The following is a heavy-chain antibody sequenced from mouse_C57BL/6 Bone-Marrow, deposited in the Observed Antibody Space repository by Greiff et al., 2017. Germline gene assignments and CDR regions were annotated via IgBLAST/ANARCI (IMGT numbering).Heavy chain of an antibody. J-gene: IGHJ3*01. CDR3: ARSSLRGFAY. Sequence: QVQLQQPGAELVMPGASVKLSCKASGYTFTSYWMPWVKQRPGQGLEWIGEIDPSDSYTNYNQKFKGKSTLTVDKSSSTAYMQLSSLTSEDSAVYYCARSSLRGFAYWGQGTLVTVSA. CDR1: GYTFTSYW. D-gene: IGHD6-1*01. V-gene: IGHV1-69*01. CDR2: IDPSDSYT.